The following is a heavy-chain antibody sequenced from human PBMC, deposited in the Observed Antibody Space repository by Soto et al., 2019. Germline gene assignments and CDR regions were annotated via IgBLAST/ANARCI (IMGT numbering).Heavy chain of an antibody. CDR3: AKDRRAGGNYGFYSDF. Sequence: EVQLLESGGGLVQPGGSLRLSCAASGFTFSSYGMTWVRQAPGKGLEWVSFSSATGAGTYYADSGKGRFTISRDNSKNTLYLQMTGLRADDTAVYYCAKDRRAGGNYGFYSDFWGQGALVIVSS. J-gene: IGHJ4*02. CDR2: SSATGAGT. V-gene: IGHV3-23*01. D-gene: IGHD1-7*01. CDR1: GFTFSSYG.